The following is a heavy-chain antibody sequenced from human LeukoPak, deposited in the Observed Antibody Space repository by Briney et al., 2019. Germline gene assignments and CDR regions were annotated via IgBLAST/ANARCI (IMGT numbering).Heavy chain of an antibody. Sequence: GESLKISCKGSGYRFTSYWISWVRQMPGKGLEWMGRTDPSDSYTNYSPSFQGHVTISADKSISTAYLQWSSLKASDTAMYYCARQVYDILTGYYPPYYYGMDVWGKGTTVTVSS. CDR3: ARQVYDILTGYYPPYYYGMDV. D-gene: IGHD3-9*01. CDR1: GYRFTSYW. J-gene: IGHJ6*04. CDR2: TDPSDSYT. V-gene: IGHV5-10-1*01.